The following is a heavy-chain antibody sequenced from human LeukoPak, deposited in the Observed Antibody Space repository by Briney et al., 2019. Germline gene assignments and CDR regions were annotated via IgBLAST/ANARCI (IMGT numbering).Heavy chain of an antibody. CDR3: AKDPSRGGRLNWFDP. J-gene: IGHJ5*02. Sequence: GGSLRLSCAASGFTFSSYGMHWVRQAPGKGLEWVAVISYDGSNKYYADSVKGRFTISRDNSKNTLYLQMNSLRAEDTAVYYCAKDPSRGGRLNWFDPWGQGTLVTVSS. D-gene: IGHD3-16*01. V-gene: IGHV3-30*18. CDR2: ISYDGSNK. CDR1: GFTFSSYG.